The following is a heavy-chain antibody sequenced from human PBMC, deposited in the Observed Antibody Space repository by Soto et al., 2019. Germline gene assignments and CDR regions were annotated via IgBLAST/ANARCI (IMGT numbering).Heavy chain of an antibody. CDR1: GYTFTSYG. Sequence: ASVKVSCKASGYTFTSYGISWVRQAPGQGLEWMGWISAYNGNTNYAQKLQGRVTMTTDTSTSTAYMELRSLRSDDTAVYYCARPTAMVTGSCYFDYWGQGTLVTVSS. CDR2: ISAYNGNT. CDR3: ARPTAMVTGSCYFDY. V-gene: IGHV1-18*01. D-gene: IGHD5-18*01. J-gene: IGHJ4*02.